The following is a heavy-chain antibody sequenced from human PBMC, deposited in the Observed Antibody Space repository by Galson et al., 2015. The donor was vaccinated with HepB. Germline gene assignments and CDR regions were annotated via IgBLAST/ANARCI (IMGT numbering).Heavy chain of an antibody. Sequence: SLRLSCAASGFTFSSYWMHWVRQAPGKGLVWVSRINSDGSSTSYADSVKGRFTISRDNAKNTLYLQMNSLRAEDTAVYYCAKEYCSSTSCSDYWGQGTLVTVSS. CDR3: AKEYCSSTSCSDY. D-gene: IGHD2-2*01. J-gene: IGHJ4*02. V-gene: IGHV3-74*01. CDR2: INSDGSST. CDR1: GFTFSSYW.